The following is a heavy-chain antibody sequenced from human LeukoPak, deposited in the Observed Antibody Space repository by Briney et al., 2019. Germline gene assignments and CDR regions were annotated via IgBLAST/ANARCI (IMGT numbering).Heavy chain of an antibody. CDR3: ARAVEDYACFDY. D-gene: IGHD4/OR15-4a*01. V-gene: IGHV3-7*01. Sequence: GGSLRLSCAASGFTFSSYWMSWARQAPGRGLEWVANIKQDGSEKYYVDSVKGRFTISRDNAKNSLYLQMNSLRAEDTAVYYCARAVEDYACFDYWGQGTLVTVSS. CDR2: IKQDGSEK. J-gene: IGHJ4*02. CDR1: GFTFSSYW.